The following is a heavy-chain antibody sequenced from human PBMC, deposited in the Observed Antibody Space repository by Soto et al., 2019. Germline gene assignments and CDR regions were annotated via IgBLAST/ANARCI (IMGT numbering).Heavy chain of an antibody. CDR3: AADYGGYLS. CDR1: RGTFCNYA. D-gene: IGHD4-17*01. Sequence: QVQLVQTGAEVKRPGSSVNVSSTASRGTFCNYAILWVRQASGQRLEWIGGIVPIHDTTDYAPKFQGRVTITADEPSSTAYIELRRLTSEDKGVYYCAADYGGYLSWGQGTLVTFS. CDR2: IVPIHDTT. V-gene: IGHV1-69*01. J-gene: IGHJ5*02.